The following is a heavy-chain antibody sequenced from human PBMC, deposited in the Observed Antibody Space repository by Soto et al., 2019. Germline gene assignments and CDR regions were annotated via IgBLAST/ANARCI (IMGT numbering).Heavy chain of an antibody. CDR2: VNPDGSGA. CDR1: GFTFGNYW. J-gene: IGHJ4*02. D-gene: IGHD3-10*01. Sequence: EVQLVESGGGLVQPGGSLRLSCAASGFTFGNYWMHWVRQAPGKGLLWVSRVNPDGSGATYADSVKGRFTISRDNAKNTLYLQMNSLRGDDTAVYYCARDRALWFCDYWGQGTLVTVSS. CDR3: ARDRALWFCDY. V-gene: IGHV3-74*01.